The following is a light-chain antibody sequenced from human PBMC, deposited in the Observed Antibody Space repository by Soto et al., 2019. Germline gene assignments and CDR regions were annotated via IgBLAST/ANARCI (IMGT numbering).Light chain of an antibody. V-gene: IGKV1-5*01. CDR1: QSISSW. CDR3: QQYNSYWT. Sequence: DIQMTQSPSTLSASVGDRVTITCRASQSISSWLAWYPQKPGKAPKLPIYDASSLESGVPSRFSGSGSGTEFTLALSSLQPDDFATSYCQQYNSYWTFGQGTKVEIK. J-gene: IGKJ1*01. CDR2: DAS.